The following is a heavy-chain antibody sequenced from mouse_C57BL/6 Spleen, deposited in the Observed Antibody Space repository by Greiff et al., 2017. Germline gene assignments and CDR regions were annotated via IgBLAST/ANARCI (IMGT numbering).Heavy chain of an antibody. V-gene: IGHV10-1*01. CDR1: GFSFNTYA. CDR3: VRHDYDAMDY. Sequence: EVQLVESGGGLMQPKGSLKLSCAASGFSFNTYAMNWVRQAPGKGLEWVARIRSKSNNYATYYADSVKDRFTISRDDSESMLYLQMNNLKTEDTAMYYCVRHDYDAMDYWGQGTSVTVSS. CDR2: IRSKSNNYAT. J-gene: IGHJ4*01.